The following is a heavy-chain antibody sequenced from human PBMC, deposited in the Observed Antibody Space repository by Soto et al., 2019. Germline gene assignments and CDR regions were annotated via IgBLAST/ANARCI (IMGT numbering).Heavy chain of an antibody. CDR2: ISGSGGST. J-gene: IGHJ4*02. D-gene: IGHD6-13*01. CDR3: ANGFIAAYFDY. CDR1: GFTFSSNA. Sequence: EVQLLESGGGLVQPGGSLRLSCAASGFTFSSNAMSWVRQAPGKGLEWVSAISGSGGSTYYSDSVKGRFTISRDNSKNTLYLQMNSLRAEDTAVYYCANGFIAAYFDYWGQGTLVTVSS. V-gene: IGHV3-23*01.